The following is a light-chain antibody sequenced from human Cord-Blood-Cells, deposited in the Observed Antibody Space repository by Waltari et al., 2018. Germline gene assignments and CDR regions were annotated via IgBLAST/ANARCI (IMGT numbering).Light chain of an antibody. Sequence: QSALTQPASVSGSPGQSITISCTVTSSDVGSYNLVSWYQQHPGKAPKLMIYEVSKRPSGVSNRFSGSKSGNTASPTISGLQAEDEADYYCCSYAGSSTPSYVFGTGTKVTVL. J-gene: IGLJ1*01. V-gene: IGLV2-23*02. CDR2: EVS. CDR3: CSYAGSSTPSYV. CDR1: SSDVGSYNL.